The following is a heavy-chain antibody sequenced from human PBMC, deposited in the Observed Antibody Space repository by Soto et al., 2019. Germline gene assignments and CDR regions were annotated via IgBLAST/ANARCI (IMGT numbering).Heavy chain of an antibody. CDR2: IITISDTT. V-gene: IGHV1-69*01. J-gene: IGHJ6*02. Sequence: QVQLVQSGAEVKKPGSSVKVSCKASGGTFSSYAISWVRQAPGQGLEWMGGIITISDTTNYAQKFQGRVTITADESTCTAYMELSSLRSEDTAVYYCARSQGSSTSLEIYYYYYYGMDVWGQGTTVTVSS. D-gene: IGHD2-2*01. CDR1: GGTFSSYA. CDR3: ARSQGSSTSLEIYYYYYYGMDV.